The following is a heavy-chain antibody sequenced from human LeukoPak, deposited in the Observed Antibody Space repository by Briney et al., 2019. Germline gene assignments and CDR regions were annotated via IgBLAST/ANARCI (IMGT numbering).Heavy chain of an antibody. J-gene: IGHJ4*02. Sequence: PSETLSLTCSVSGGSISSGDYYWSWIRQPPGKGLEWIGYIYYSGSTYYNPSLKSRVTISVDTSKNQFSLKLSSVTAADTAVYYCAREVPLPADDHYGDYWGQGTLVTVSS. V-gene: IGHV4-30-4*01. CDR3: AREVPLPADDHYGDY. CDR1: GGSISSGDYY. CDR2: IYYSGST. D-gene: IGHD4-17*01.